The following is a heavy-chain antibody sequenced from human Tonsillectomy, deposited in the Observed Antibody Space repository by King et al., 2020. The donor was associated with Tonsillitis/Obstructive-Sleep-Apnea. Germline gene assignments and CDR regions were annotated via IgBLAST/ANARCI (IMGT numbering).Heavy chain of an antibody. CDR2: ISGFSGDT. Sequence: QLVQSGAEVKKPGASVKVSCQASGYTFKSYGIIWVRQAPGQGLEWMGWISGFSGDTKYAQKFQGRVTMTTDTSTSTAYMELRSLRSDDTAVYYCARARGVAGKFSFDPWGQGTLVTVSS. J-gene: IGHJ5*02. V-gene: IGHV1-18*01. CDR1: GYTFKSYG. CDR3: ARARGVAGKFSFDP. D-gene: IGHD6-19*01.